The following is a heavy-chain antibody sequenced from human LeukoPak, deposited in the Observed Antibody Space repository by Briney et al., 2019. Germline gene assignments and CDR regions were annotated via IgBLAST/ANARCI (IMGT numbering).Heavy chain of an antibody. CDR3: VRDMIRGVVNN. V-gene: IGHV3-74*01. Sequence: GGSLRLSCAASGFTFSSNWMHWVRQVPGKGLVWVSLINPSGSFTTYADSVKGRLTISRDNAKNRLYMQMNSLRVEDTAVYYCVRDMIRGVVNNWGQGALVTVSS. D-gene: IGHD3-10*01. CDR2: INPSGSFT. J-gene: IGHJ4*02. CDR1: GFTFSSNW.